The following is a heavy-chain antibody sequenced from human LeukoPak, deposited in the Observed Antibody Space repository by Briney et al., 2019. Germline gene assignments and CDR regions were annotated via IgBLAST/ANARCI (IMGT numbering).Heavy chain of an antibody. D-gene: IGHD2-15*01. CDR3: VRKAASAFDY. V-gene: IGHV3-66*02. Sequence: GGSLRLSCAASGFTVSSNYMSWVRQAPGKGLEWVSVIYSGGSTYYADSVKGRFTISRDNSKNTLYLQMNSLRAEDTAVYYCVRKAASAFDYWGQGTLVTVSS. CDR1: GFTVSSNY. J-gene: IGHJ4*02. CDR2: IYSGGST.